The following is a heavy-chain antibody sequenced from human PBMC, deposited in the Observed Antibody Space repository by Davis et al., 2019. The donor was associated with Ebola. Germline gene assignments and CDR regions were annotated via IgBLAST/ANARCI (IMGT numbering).Heavy chain of an antibody. V-gene: IGHV3-15*01. J-gene: IGHJ4*02. D-gene: IGHD3-16*01. CDR3: ATDNYIWGKYGDMVKDY. CDR1: GFTFSSYW. Sequence: PGGSLRLSCAASGFTFSSYWMSWVRQAPGKGLEWVGRIKSKSDAGTADYIAPVKGRFTISRDDSRNALYLQMNSLKTEDTGMYYCATDNYIWGKYGDMVKDYWGQGTLVTVSS. CDR2: IKSKSDAGTA.